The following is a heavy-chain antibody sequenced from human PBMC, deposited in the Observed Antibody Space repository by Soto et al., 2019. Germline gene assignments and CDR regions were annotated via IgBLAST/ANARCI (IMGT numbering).Heavy chain of an antibody. D-gene: IGHD1-1*01. J-gene: IGHJ4*02. V-gene: IGHV4-34*01. CDR3: ARAGYNWNDGAPFFDY. CDR2: INHSGST. CDR1: GGSFSGYY. Sequence: QVQLQQWGAGLLKPSETLSLTCAVYGGSFSGYYWSWIRQPPGKGLEWIGEINHSGSTNYNPSLKGRVTISVDTSTNQFSLKLSSVTAADTAVYYCARAGYNWNDGAPFFDYWGQGTLVTVSS.